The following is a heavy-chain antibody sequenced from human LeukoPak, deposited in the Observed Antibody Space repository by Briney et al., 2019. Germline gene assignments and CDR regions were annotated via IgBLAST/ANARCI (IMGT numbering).Heavy chain of an antibody. CDR2: IYPGDSDT. CDR1: GYSFTSYW. V-gene: IGHV5-51*01. D-gene: IGHD4-17*01. Sequence: GESLKISCKGSGYSFTSYWIGWVRQMPGKGLEWMGIIYPGDSDTRYSPSLQGQVTISADKSISTAYLQWSSLKASDTAMYYCARHGPYGDYGGDAFDIWGQGTMVTVSS. CDR3: ARHGPYGDYGGDAFDI. J-gene: IGHJ3*02.